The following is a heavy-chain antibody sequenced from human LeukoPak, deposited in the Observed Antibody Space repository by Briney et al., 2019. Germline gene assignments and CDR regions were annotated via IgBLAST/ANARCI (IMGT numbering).Heavy chain of an antibody. V-gene: IGHV3-66*01. Sequence: GGSLRLSCAASGFTVSTNYLSWVRQVPGKGLEWVSVIYSGGGSTYYADSVKGRFIISRDNANNTLYLQMNSLRVEDTAVYYCATGYSPRYFWGQGTLVTVSS. CDR2: IYSGGGST. J-gene: IGHJ4*02. CDR3: ATGYSPRYF. D-gene: IGHD5-18*01. CDR1: GFTVSTNY.